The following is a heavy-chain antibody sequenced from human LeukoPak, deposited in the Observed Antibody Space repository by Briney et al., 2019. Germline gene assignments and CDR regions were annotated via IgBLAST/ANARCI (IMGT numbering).Heavy chain of an antibody. Sequence: VASVKVSCKASGYTFTIYGISWVRQAPGQGLEWMGWISAYNGNTNSAQKVQGRVTLTTDTSTSTAYMELRSLRSDDTAVYYCARQVDTSMALPDYWGQGTLVTVSS. V-gene: IGHV1-18*01. J-gene: IGHJ4*02. CDR2: ISAYNGNT. CDR3: ARQVDTSMALPDY. D-gene: IGHD5-18*01. CDR1: GYTFTIYG.